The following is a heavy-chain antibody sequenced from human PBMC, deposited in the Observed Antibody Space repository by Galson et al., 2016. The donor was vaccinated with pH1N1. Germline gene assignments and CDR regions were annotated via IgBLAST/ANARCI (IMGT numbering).Heavy chain of an antibody. Sequence: SLRLSCAVSGFTLSCCAMHWVRQAPGKGLECVALISKDGNNVYYADSVKGRFTISRDSSNNTLYLQMNSLRTEDTAIYYCARSRDFSFDYWGRGALVTVAS. J-gene: IGHJ4*02. D-gene: IGHD4-11*01. CDR2: ISKDGNNV. CDR3: ARSRDFSFDY. CDR1: GFTLSCCA. V-gene: IGHV3-30*04.